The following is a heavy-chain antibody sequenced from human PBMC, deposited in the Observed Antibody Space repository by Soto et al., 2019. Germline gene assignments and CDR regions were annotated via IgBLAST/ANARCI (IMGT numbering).Heavy chain of an antibody. CDR2: MNPGSGDT. CDR3: ARMETFGSLNWFDP. D-gene: IGHD3-16*01. CDR1: GYSFTNND. V-gene: IGHV1-8*01. Sequence: ASVKVSCKASGYSFTNNDVSWVRQATGQGLEWMGWMNPGSGDTGYAQKFQGRVAMTRDISIATAYMELSSLRSDDTAIYYCARMETFGSLNWFDPWGQGTLVTVSS. J-gene: IGHJ5*02.